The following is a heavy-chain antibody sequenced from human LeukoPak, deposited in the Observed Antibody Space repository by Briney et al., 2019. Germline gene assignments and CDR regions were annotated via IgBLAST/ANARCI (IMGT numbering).Heavy chain of an antibody. V-gene: IGHV4-4*02. CDR3: ARDRPCYYDSSGYYYRSYYYYYMDV. CDR2: IYHSGST. CDR1: GGSISSSNW. D-gene: IGHD3-22*01. J-gene: IGHJ6*03. Sequence: SETLSLTCAVSGGSISSSNWWSWVRQPPGKGLEWIGEIYHSGSTNYNPSLKSRVTISVDTSKNQFSLKLSSVTAADTAVYYCARDRPCYYDSSGYYYRSYYYYYMDVWGKGTTVTISS.